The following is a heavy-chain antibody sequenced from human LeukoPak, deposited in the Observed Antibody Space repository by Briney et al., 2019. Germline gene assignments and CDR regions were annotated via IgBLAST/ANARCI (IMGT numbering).Heavy chain of an antibody. CDR2: IYSGGST. Sequence: GGSLRLSCAASGFTVSSNYMSWVRQAPGKGLEWVSVIYSGGSTYYADSVKGRFTISRDSSINTLYLQMNSLRDEDTAVYYCAPTSSSGAFDIWGQGTMVTVSS. V-gene: IGHV3-53*01. CDR3: APTSSSGAFDI. J-gene: IGHJ3*02. CDR1: GFTVSSNY. D-gene: IGHD6-6*01.